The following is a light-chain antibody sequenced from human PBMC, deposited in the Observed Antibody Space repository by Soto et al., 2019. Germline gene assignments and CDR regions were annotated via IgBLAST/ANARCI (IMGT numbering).Light chain of an antibody. Sequence: QSALTQPPSASGSPGQSVTISCTGTSSDVGGYNYVSWYQQHPGKAPKLMIYELSKRPSGVPARFSGSKSGNTASLTVSGLQAEDEADYYCSSYAGSNNYVFGTGTKVTV. CDR2: ELS. V-gene: IGLV2-8*01. CDR1: SSDVGGYNY. J-gene: IGLJ1*01. CDR3: SSYAGSNNYV.